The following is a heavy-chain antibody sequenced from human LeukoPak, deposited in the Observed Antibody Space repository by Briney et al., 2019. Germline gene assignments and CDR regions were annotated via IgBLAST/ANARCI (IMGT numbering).Heavy chain of an antibody. V-gene: IGHV4-39*07. CDR2: VYYSGNT. CDR3: ARGEVVVRGSYLDY. D-gene: IGHD1-26*01. CDR1: GGSISSSGYN. Sequence: SETLSLTCTVSGGSISSSGYNWDWIRQSPGKGLEWIGSVYYSGNTYYNPTLKSRVTISIDTSKSQFSLKLSSVTAADTAVYYCARGEVVVRGSYLDYWGQGTLVTVSS. J-gene: IGHJ4*02.